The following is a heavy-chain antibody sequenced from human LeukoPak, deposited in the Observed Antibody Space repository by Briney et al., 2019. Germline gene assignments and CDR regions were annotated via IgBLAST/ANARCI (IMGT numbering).Heavy chain of an antibody. D-gene: IGHD3-9*01. CDR3: ARGLSVAPIWINWFDP. Sequence: ASVKVSCKASGYTFTSYYMHWVRQAPGQGLEWMGIINPSGGSTSYAQKFQGRVTMTRDTSTSTVYMELSSLRSEDTAVYYCARGLSVAPIWINWFDPWGQGTLVTVSS. V-gene: IGHV1-46*01. CDR2: INPSGGST. J-gene: IGHJ5*02. CDR1: GYTFTSYY.